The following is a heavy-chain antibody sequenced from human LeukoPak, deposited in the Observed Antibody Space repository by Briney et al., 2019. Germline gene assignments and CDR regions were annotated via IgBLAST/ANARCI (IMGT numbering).Heavy chain of an antibody. J-gene: IGHJ5*02. CDR2: INPSGGST. D-gene: IGHD3-16*01. V-gene: IGHV1-46*01. Sequence: RASVKVSCKASGYTFTSYYMHWVRRAPGQGLEWMGIINPSGGSTSYAQKFQGRVTMTRGMSTSTVYMELGSLRANGTAVSYCARDWGESGLQGTWFDPWGQGTLVTVSS. CDR3: ARDWGESGLQGTWFDP. CDR1: GYTFTSYY.